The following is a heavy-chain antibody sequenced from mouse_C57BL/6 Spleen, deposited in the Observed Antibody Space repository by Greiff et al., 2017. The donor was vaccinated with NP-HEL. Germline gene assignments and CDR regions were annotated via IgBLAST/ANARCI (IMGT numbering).Heavy chain of an antibody. V-gene: IGHV1-78*01. J-gene: IGHJ3*01. D-gene: IGHD2-1*01. CDR3: ASYYGNYVSWFAY. CDR2: IYPRDGST. CDR1: GYTFTDHT. Sequence: VKLQQSDAELVKPGASVKISCKVSGYTFTDHTIPWMKQRPEQGLEWIGYIYPRDGSTKYNEKFKGKATLTADKSSSTAYMQLNSLTSEDSAVYFCASYYGNYVSWFAYWGQGTLVTVSA.